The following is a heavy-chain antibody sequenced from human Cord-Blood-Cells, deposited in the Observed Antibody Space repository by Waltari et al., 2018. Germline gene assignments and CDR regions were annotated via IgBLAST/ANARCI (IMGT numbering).Heavy chain of an antibody. J-gene: IGHJ4*02. V-gene: IGHV4-39*01. D-gene: IGHD6-13*01. CDR3: ARHLDRAAAGIDY. CDR2: IYYSGST. Sequence: QLQLQESGPGLVKPSETLSLTCTVSGGSISSSSYYLGWIRQPPGKGLEWIGSIYYSGSTYYNPSLKSRVTISVDTSKNQFSLKLSSVTAADTAVYYCARHLDRAAAGIDYWGQGTLVTVSS. CDR1: GGSISSSSYY.